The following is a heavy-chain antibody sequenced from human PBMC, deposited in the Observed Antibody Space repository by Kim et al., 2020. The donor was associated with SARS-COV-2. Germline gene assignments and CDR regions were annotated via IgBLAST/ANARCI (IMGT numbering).Heavy chain of an antibody. J-gene: IGHJ4*02. Sequence: TMYYADSVKGRFTISRDNAKSSLYLQMNSLRVDDTAVYFCVRDHLWGFDYWGQGTLVTVSS. CDR3: VRDHLWGFDY. D-gene: IGHD3-10*01. CDR2: TM. V-gene: IGHV3-48*01.